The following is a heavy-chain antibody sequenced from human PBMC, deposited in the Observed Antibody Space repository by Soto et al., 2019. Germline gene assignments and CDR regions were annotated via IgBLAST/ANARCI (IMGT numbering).Heavy chain of an antibody. V-gene: IGHV4-34*01. CDR1: GGSFSGYY. CDR3: ARGFRGYCSGGSCYSAGWFDP. CDR2: INHSGST. D-gene: IGHD2-15*01. J-gene: IGHJ5*02. Sequence: QVQLQQWGAGLLKPSETLSLTCAVYGGSFSGYYWSWIRQPPGKGLEWIGEINHSGSTNYNPSLKRRVTISVDTSKTQFSLKLSSVTAADTAVYYCARGFRGYCSGGSCYSAGWFDPWGQGTLVTVSS.